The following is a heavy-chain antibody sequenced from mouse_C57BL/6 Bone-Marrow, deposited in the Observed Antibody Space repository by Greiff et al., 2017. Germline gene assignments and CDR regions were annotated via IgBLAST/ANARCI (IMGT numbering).Heavy chain of an antibody. V-gene: IGHV1-50*01. CDR2: IDPSDSYT. J-gene: IGHJ3*01. CDR3: ARGGEGFEGFAY. CDR1: GYTFTSYW. Sequence: QVQLQQPGAELVKPGASVKLSCKASGYTFTSYWMQWVKQRPGQGLEWIGEIDPSDSYTNYNQKFKGKATLTVDTSSSTAYMQLSSLTSEDSEVEFCARGGEGFEGFAYWGQGTLVTVSA.